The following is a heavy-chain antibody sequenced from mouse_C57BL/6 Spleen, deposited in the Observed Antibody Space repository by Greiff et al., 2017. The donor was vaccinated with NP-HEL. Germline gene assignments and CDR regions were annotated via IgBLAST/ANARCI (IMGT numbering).Heavy chain of an antibody. Sequence: VMLVESGAELVRPGASVKLSCKASGYTFTDYYINWVKQRPGQGLEWIARIYPGSGNNYYNEKFKGKATLTAEKSSSTAYMQLSSLTSEDSAVYFCASPGSSSYYAMDYWGQGTSVTVSS. CDR3: ASPGSSSYYAMDY. D-gene: IGHD1-1*01. V-gene: IGHV1-76*01. CDR1: GYTFTDYY. CDR2: IYPGSGNN. J-gene: IGHJ4*01.